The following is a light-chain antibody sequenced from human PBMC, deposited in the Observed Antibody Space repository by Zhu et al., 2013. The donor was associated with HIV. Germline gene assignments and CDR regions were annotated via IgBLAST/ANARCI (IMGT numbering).Light chain of an antibody. Sequence: QSVLTQPPSVSGAPGQRVTISCTGSSSNIGAGYDVHWYQQLPGTAPKLLIYGNSNRPSGVPDRFSGSSSGNTASLTITGAQAEDEADYYCNSRDSSGNHLVVFGGGTKLTVL. CDR2: GNS. V-gene: IGLV1-40*01. J-gene: IGLJ2*01. CDR1: SSNIGAGYD. CDR3: NSRDSSGNHLVV.